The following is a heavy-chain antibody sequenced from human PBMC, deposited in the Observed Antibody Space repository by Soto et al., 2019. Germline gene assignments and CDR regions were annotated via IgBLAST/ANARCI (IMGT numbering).Heavy chain of an antibody. Sequence: VQLLASGGGLIQPGGSLRLSCAASGFTFSYGIHWLRQAPGKGLEWVAYISYDSSNKFYGDSVKGRFTISRDNFKNTQFLQMNSLRAEDTAVYYCANLVIGYCSGNTCDDYWGQGTLVAVSS. D-gene: IGHD2-15*01. J-gene: IGHJ4*02. CDR1: GFTFSYG. V-gene: IGHV3-30*18. CDR3: ANLVIGYCSGNTCDDY. CDR2: ISYDSSNK.